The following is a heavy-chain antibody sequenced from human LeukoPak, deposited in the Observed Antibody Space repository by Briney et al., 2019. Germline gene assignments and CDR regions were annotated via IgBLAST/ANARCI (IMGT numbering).Heavy chain of an antibody. Sequence: PSETLSLTCAASGYSISSGYYWGWIRQPPGKGLEWIGTFHNTGAFYYNPSLKSRVTISADMSKNQFSLNLRSVTAADTAMYYCERMYSTSWYVNQWGPGTLVTVSS. J-gene: IGHJ4*02. CDR2: FHNTGAF. D-gene: IGHD2-2*01. CDR1: GYSISSGYY. CDR3: ERMYSTSWYVNQ. V-gene: IGHV4-38-2*01.